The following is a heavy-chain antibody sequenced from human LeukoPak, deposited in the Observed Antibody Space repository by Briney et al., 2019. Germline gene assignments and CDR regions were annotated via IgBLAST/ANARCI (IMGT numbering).Heavy chain of an antibody. Sequence: ASVKVSCKASGYTFTSYYMHWVRQAPGQGLEWMGWISAYNGNTNYAQKLQGRVTMTTDTSTSTAYMELRSLRSDDTAVYYCAREVEMATTDYWGQGTLVTVSS. CDR3: AREVEMATTDY. CDR1: GYTFTSYY. V-gene: IGHV1-18*04. D-gene: IGHD5-24*01. J-gene: IGHJ4*02. CDR2: ISAYNGNT.